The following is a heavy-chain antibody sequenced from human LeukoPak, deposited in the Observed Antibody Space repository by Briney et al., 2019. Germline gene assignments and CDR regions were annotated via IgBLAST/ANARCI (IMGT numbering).Heavy chain of an antibody. CDR2: ISAYNGNT. CDR3: ATVQLWLLDFDY. CDR1: GYTFTSYG. J-gene: IGHJ4*02. Sequence: GASVKVSCKASGYTFTSYGISWVRQAPGQGLEWMGWISAYNGNTNYAQKLQGRVTMTRDTSISTAYMELSRLRSDDTAVYYCATVQLWLLDFDYWGQGTLVTVSS. D-gene: IGHD5-18*01. V-gene: IGHV1-18*01.